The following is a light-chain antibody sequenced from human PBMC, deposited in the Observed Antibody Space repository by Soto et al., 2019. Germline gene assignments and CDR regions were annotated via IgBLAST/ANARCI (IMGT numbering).Light chain of an antibody. Sequence: QAVVTQPPSASGTPGQRVTISCSGSSSNIGSNYVYWYQQLPGTAATLLIYRNNHRPSGVPDRFSGSNSGTSASLAISGLRSDDEADYYCAAWDDSRSGVVFGGGTKLTVL. J-gene: IGLJ2*01. V-gene: IGLV1-47*01. CDR2: RNN. CDR3: AAWDDSRSGVV. CDR1: SSNIGSNY.